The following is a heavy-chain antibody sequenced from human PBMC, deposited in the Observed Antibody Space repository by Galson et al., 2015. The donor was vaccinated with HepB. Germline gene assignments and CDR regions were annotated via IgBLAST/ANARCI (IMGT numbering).Heavy chain of an antibody. CDR1: GGSISSSSYY. J-gene: IGHJ6*02. CDR2: IYYSGST. D-gene: IGHD2-2*01. V-gene: IGHV4-39*01. Sequence: LSLTCTVSGGSISSSSYYWGWIRQPPGKGLEWIGSIYYSGSTYYNPSLKSRVTISVDTSKNQFSLKLNSVTAADTAVYYCARYGCSSTSCYYYYYGMDVWGQGTTVTVSS. CDR3: ARYGCSSTSCYYYYYGMDV.